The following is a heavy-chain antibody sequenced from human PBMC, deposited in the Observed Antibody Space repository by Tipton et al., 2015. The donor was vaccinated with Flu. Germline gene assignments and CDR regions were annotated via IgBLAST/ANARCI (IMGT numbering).Heavy chain of an antibody. D-gene: IGHD2-21*01. CDR2: VYYTGST. J-gene: IGHJ4*02. CDR3: ARGPPGPAIRAYYFDI. Sequence: LRLSCTVSGGSIRGYYWNWIRQFPGKGLEWIGFVYYTGSTNYKSSLKSRVTISTDTSTNQVSLQMNSVIAADTVVYYCARGPPGPAIRAYYFDIWGQGALVTVSS. V-gene: IGHV4-59*01. CDR1: GGSIRGYY.